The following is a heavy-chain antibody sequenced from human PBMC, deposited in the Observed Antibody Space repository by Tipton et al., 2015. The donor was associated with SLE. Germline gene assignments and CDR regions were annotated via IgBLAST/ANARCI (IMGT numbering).Heavy chain of an antibody. J-gene: IGHJ3*02. CDR1: GGSVSSTRYY. Sequence: LRLSCTVSGGSVSSTRYYWAWIRQPPGKGLEWIGTMYNMGNTYYKPSLKSRVTISVDTSKNHVSLKLSSVTAADTALYYCARVLLVELGNDAFDIWGQGTMVTVSS. CDR3: ARVLLVELGNDAFDI. CDR2: MYNMGNT. D-gene: IGHD2-15*01. V-gene: IGHV4-39*07.